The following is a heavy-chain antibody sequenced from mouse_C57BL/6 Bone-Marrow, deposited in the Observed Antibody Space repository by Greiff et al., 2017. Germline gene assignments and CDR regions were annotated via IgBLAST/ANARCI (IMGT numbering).Heavy chain of an antibody. CDR2: ILPGSGST. J-gene: IGHJ3*01. D-gene: IGHD6-5*01. CDR1: GYTFTGYW. CDR3: ARKGRFMRW. Sequence: QVQLKQSGAELMKPGASVKLSCTASGYTFTGYWIDWVKQRPGHGLEWIGGILPGSGSTNYTEKFKGKATFTADTSSNTAYMQLSSLTTEDAAIYYCARKGRFMRWRGQGTLVTVSA. V-gene: IGHV1-9*01.